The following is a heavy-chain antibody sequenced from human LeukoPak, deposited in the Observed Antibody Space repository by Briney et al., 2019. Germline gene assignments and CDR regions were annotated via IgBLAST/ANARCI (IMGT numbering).Heavy chain of an antibody. Sequence: SETLTLTCTVSGGSINRSNYYWGWIRQPPGKGLEWIGIIHYSGSTSYNPSLRSRVTISVDTSKNQFSLKLSSVTAADTAVYYCARGPTHEHLGQGTLVTVSS. J-gene: IGHJ4*02. CDR2: IHYSGST. CDR1: GGSINRSNYY. V-gene: IGHV4-39*01. CDR3: ARGPTHEH.